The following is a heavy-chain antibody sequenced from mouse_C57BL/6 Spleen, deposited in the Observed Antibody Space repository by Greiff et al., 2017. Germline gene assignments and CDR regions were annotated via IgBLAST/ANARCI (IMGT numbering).Heavy chain of an antibody. CDR2: ISNGGGST. CDR1: GFTFSDYY. CDR3: ARQEIYSNYEWFAY. Sequence: EVQGVESGGGLVQPGGSLKLSCAASGFTFSDYYMYWVRQTPEKRLEWVAYISNGGGSTYYPDTVKGRFTISRDNAKNTLYLQMSRLKSEDTAMYYCARQEIYSNYEWFAYWGQGTLVTVSA. V-gene: IGHV5-12*01. J-gene: IGHJ3*01. D-gene: IGHD2-5*01.